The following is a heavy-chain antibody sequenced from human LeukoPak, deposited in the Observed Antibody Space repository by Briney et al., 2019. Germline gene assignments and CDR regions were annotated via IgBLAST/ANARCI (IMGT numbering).Heavy chain of an antibody. CDR3: ARRPSNYYYMDV. CDR2: INHSGST. Sequence: PSETLSLTCAVYGGSFSGYYWSWIRQPPGKGLEWIGEINHSGSTNYNPSLKSRVTISGDTSKNQFSLKLSSVTAADTAVYYCARRPSNYYYMDVWGKGTTVTVSS. CDR1: GGSFSGYY. J-gene: IGHJ6*03. V-gene: IGHV4-34*01.